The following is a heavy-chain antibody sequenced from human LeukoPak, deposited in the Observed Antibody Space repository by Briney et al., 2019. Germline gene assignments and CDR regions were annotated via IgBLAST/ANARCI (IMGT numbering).Heavy chain of an antibody. V-gene: IGHV4-34*01. CDR3: ARGSWGYYSFVYFDY. CDR1: GGSFSGYY. D-gene: IGHD3-10*01. CDR2: INHSGST. Sequence: PSETLSLTCAVYGGSFSGYYWSWIRQPPGKGLEWIGEINHSGSTNYNPSLKSRVTISVDTSKNQFSLKLSSVTAADTAVYYCARGSWGYYSFVYFDYWGQGTLVTVSS. J-gene: IGHJ4*02.